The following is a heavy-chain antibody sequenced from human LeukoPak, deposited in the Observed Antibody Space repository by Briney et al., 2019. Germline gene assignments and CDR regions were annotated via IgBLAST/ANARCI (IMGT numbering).Heavy chain of an antibody. CDR3: ARDPAIQIWLSAYYFDY. V-gene: IGHV3-48*04. D-gene: IGHD3-22*01. Sequence: GGSLRLSCAASGFTFSSYSMNWVRQAPGKGLEWVSYISSSSSTIYYADSVEGRFTISRDNAKNSLYLQMNSLRAEDTAVYYCARDPAIQIWLSAYYFDYWGQGTQVTVSS. CDR1: GFTFSSYS. J-gene: IGHJ4*02. CDR2: ISSSSSTI.